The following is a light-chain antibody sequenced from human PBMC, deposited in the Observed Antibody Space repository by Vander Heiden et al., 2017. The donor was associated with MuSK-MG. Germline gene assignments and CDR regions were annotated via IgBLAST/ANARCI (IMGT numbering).Light chain of an antibody. J-gene: IGKJ4*01. CDR1: QSIFYSSLNKSY. CDR2: WAS. V-gene: IGKV4-1*01. Sequence: EILLTQSPDSLSLSLGERATINCKSSQSIFYSSLNKSYLAWYQHKSGQAPKLLIYWASISVIGVPDRFRGCGSGTEFSLTITNLQAEDVAVYYCQHYFRSPYTFGGGTKV. CDR3: QHYFRSPYT.